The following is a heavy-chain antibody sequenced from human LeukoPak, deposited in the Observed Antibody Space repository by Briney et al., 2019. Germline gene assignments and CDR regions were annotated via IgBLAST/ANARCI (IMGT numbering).Heavy chain of an antibody. Sequence: GGSLRLSCAASGFSFSSCGMHWVRQSPGKGLEWVAVIWYDGSNKYYADSVKGRFTISRDNSKNTLYLQMNSLRAEDTALYYCAKGPSETAMATAFDYWGQGTLVTVSS. D-gene: IGHD5-18*01. CDR3: AKGPSETAMATAFDY. CDR2: IWYDGSNK. CDR1: GFSFSSCG. J-gene: IGHJ4*02. V-gene: IGHV3-33*06.